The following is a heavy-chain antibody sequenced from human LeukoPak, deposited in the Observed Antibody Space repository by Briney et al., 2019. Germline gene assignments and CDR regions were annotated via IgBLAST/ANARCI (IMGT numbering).Heavy chain of an antibody. J-gene: IGHJ5*02. CDR3: AREGYCSGGSCDNWFDP. CDR1: GGSISSGGYS. Sequence: SQTLSLTCAVSGGSISSGGYSWSWIRQPPGKGLEWIGYIYHSGSTYYNPSLKSRVTISVDRSENQFSLNLSSVTAADTAVYYCAREGYCSGGSCDNWFDPWGQGTLVTVSS. CDR2: IYHSGST. D-gene: IGHD2-15*01. V-gene: IGHV4-30-2*01.